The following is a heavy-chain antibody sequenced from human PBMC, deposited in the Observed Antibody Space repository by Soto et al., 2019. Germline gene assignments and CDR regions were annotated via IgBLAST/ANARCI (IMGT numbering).Heavy chain of an antibody. CDR2: ISSSSSYI. CDR3: ARHSGWRTYYYYGMDV. D-gene: IGHD6-19*01. J-gene: IGHJ6*02. Sequence: EVQLVESGGGLVQPGGSLRLSCAASGFTFSSYSMNWVRQAPGQGLEWVSYISSSSSYIYYADSVKGRFTISRDNAKNSLYLQMNSLRAEDTAVYYCARHSGWRTYYYYGMDVGGQGTTVTVSS. CDR1: GFTFSSYS. V-gene: IGHV3-21*05.